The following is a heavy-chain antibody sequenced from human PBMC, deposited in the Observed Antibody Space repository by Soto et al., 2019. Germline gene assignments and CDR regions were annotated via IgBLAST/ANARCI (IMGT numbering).Heavy chain of an antibody. J-gene: IGHJ4*02. Sequence: QVHLVQFGAEVRKPGSSVKVSCTASGGTFNTHTIRWVRQAPGLGLEWMGRIIPMLGMSNSPHKFXXRXPTTAEKSTSTVYMALSRLTSDDTAVYYCATSYGSGSSHFDSWGQGTLVTVSS. CDR1: GGTFNTHT. CDR2: IIPMLGMS. D-gene: IGHD3-10*01. CDR3: ATSYGSGSSHFDS. V-gene: IGHV1-69*02.